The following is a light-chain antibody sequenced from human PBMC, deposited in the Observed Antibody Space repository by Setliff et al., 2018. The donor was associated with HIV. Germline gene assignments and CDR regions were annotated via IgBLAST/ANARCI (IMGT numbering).Light chain of an antibody. CDR2: NVS. J-gene: IGLJ1*01. V-gene: IGLV2-14*03. CDR1: SSDVGSYNF. Sequence: QSALAQPASVSGSPGQSITISCSGTSSDVGSYNFVSWYQQHPGKAPQLIIYNVSQRPSGVSCRFSGSKSGHTASLTISGLQAEDQADYYCCSYTSSLTDVFGTGTKVTV. CDR3: CSYTSSLTDV.